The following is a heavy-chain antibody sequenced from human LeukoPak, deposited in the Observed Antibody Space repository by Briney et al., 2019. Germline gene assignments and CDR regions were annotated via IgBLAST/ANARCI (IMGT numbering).Heavy chain of an antibody. CDR3: ARESGYYDFWSGYYYYYMDV. J-gene: IGHJ6*03. V-gene: IGHV1-8*01. Sequence: ASVKVSCKASVYTFTRYDINWVRQATGQGLGCRGWINPNSDNTGYAQKFQGRVTMTRNTSISTAYMELSSLRSEDTAVYYCARESGYYDFWSGYYYYYMDVWGKGTTVTVSS. D-gene: IGHD3-3*01. CDR1: VYTFTRYD. CDR2: INPNSDNT.